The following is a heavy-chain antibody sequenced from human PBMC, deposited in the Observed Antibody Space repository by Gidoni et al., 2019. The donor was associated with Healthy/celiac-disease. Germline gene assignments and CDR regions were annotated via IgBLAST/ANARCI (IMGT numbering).Heavy chain of an antibody. CDR1: GFPFSNAW. Sequence: EVQLVESGGGLVKPGGSRRLSCAASGFPFSNAWMSWVGQAPGKGLEWVGRIKSKTDGGTTDYAAPLKGRFTISRDDSKNTLYLQMNSLKTEDTAVYYCTTREDGALSNWGQGTLVTVSS. D-gene: IGHD3-10*01. CDR2: IKSKTDGGTT. CDR3: TTREDGALSN. J-gene: IGHJ4*02. V-gene: IGHV3-15*01.